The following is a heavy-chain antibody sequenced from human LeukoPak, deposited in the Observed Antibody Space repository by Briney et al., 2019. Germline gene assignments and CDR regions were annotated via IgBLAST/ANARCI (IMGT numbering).Heavy chain of an antibody. J-gene: IGHJ4*02. CDR3: AREPPLTYYYDSSGYYEY. V-gene: IGHV4-39*07. CDR1: GGSTSSSSYY. Sequence: PSETLSPTCTVSGGSTSSSSYYWGWIRQPPGKGLEWIGSIYYSGSTYYNPSLKSRVTISVDTSKNQFSLKLSSVTAADTAVYYCAREPPLTYYYDSSGYYEYWGQGTLVTVSS. D-gene: IGHD3-22*01. CDR2: IYYSGST.